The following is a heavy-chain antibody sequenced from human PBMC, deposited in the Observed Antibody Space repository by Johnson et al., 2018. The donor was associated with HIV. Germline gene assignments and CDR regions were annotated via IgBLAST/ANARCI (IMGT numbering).Heavy chain of an antibody. J-gene: IGHJ3*02. CDR3: ARVSRLGDIVVLSDAFDT. Sequence: VQLVESGGGVVRPGGSLRLSCEASGFTFDDHAMSWVRQAPGKGLEWVSGINWNGGKTGYADSVKGRFTISRDNAKKCLYLQMNSLRVEDTALYYCARVSRLGDIVVLSDAFDTWGQGTMVTVSS. CDR1: GFTFDDHA. D-gene: IGHD2-2*01. CDR2: INWNGGKT. V-gene: IGHV3-20*04.